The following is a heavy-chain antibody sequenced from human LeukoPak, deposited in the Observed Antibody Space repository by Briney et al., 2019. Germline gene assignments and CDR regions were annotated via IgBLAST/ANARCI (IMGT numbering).Heavy chain of an antibody. CDR2: IGTASKTI. D-gene: IGHD2-21*01. CDR3: ATDRDFGEIEY. Sequence: GGSLRLSCAASGFLFSSYGMSWVRQGPGKGLEWVSYIGTASKTIYYADSVRGRFTISRDNAKNSLYLQMNSLRAEDTAVYYCATDRDFGEIEYWGQGTLVAVSS. J-gene: IGHJ4*02. V-gene: IGHV3-48*04. CDR1: GFLFSSYG.